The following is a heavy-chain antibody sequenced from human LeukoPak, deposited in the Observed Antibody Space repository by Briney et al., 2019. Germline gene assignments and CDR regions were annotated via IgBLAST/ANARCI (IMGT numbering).Heavy chain of an antibody. CDR2: IYYTGNT. CDR3: AKSGGYGLIDY. D-gene: IGHD1-26*01. V-gene: IGHV4-4*02. Sequence: SSETLSLTCAVSGGSISSSNWWSWVRQPPGKGLEWIGNIYYTGNTYYNASLQSRVTISIDTSKNQFSLRLNSVTAADTAMYYCAKSGGYGLIDYWGQGTLVTVSS. CDR1: GGSISSSNW. J-gene: IGHJ4*02.